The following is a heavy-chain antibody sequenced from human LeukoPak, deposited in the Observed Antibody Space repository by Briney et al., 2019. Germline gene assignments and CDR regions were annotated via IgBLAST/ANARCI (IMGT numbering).Heavy chain of an antibody. D-gene: IGHD3-22*01. V-gene: IGHV4-59*01. Sequence: SETLSLTCTVSGDSISSYYWTWIRQPPGEGLEWIGYISYSGSTNYNPSLKSRVTISVDTSKNQFSLKLSSVTAADTAVYYCARGEDYYSATFDYWGQGTLVTVSS. J-gene: IGHJ4*02. CDR2: ISYSGST. CDR1: GDSISSYY. CDR3: ARGEDYYSATFDY.